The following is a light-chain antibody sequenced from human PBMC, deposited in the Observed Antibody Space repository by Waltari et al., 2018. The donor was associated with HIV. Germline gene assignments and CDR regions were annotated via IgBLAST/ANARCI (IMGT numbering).Light chain of an antibody. Sequence: QSVLTQPPSTSATPGQRVTILCSGASSNIGSHFVSWYQRLPGAPPKLLIYESDRRPSGAPGRFSGSESGTSASLAISGLRAEDGADYYCAAWDNYLNAWVFGGGTRVTVL. V-gene: IGLV1-47*01. J-gene: IGLJ3*02. CDR1: SSNIGSHF. CDR2: ESD. CDR3: AAWDNYLNAWV.